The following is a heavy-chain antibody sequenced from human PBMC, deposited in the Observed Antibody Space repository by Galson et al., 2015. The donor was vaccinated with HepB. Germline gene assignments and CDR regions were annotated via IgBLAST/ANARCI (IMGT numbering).Heavy chain of an antibody. V-gene: IGHV3-15*01. CDR1: GFTFSNAW. D-gene: IGHD6-13*01. CDR2: IKSKPVGGTI. J-gene: IGHJ4*02. CDR3: TTNLGIAASGG. Sequence: SLRLSCAGSGFTFSNAWMNWVRQAPGKGLEWVGRIKSKPVGGTIDYAAPVEGRFTISRDDSVNTPYLQMTSLQTEDTAVYYCTTNLGIAASGGWGQGTLVTVSS.